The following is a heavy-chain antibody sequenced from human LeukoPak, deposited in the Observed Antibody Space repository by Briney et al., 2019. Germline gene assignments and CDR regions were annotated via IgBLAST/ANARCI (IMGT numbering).Heavy chain of an antibody. CDR3: ARDLGNWGWNDF. V-gene: IGHV3-33*08. J-gene: IGHJ4*01. CDR2: IWYDGFNK. D-gene: IGHD7-27*01. CDR1: GFTFSTFSNYG. Sequence: GGSLRLSCAASGFTFSTFSNYGMSWVRQAPGKGLEWVAVIWYDGFNKYYADSVKGRFTISRDNSKNTLYLQMNSLRAEDTAVYYCARDLGNWGWNDFWGQGTLVTVSS.